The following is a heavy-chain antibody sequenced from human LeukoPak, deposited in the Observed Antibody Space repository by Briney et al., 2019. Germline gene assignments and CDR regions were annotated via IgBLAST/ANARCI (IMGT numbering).Heavy chain of an antibody. CDR1: GFTFSSYG. CDR3: VVVVVPAARLDAFDI. Sequence: PGGSLRLSCAASGFTFSSYGMHWVRQAPGKGLEWVAFIRYDGSNKYYADSVKGRFTISRDNSKNTLYLQMNSLRAEDTAVYYCVVVVVPAARLDAFDIWGQGTMVTVSS. D-gene: IGHD2-2*01. J-gene: IGHJ3*02. V-gene: IGHV3-30*02. CDR2: IRYDGSNK.